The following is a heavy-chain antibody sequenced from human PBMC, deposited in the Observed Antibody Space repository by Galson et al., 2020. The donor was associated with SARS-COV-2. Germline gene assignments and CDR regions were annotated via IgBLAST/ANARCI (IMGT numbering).Heavy chain of an antibody. V-gene: IGHV1-18*01. D-gene: IGHD3-9*01. Sequence: ASVKVSCKASGYTFSNYGLSWVRQAPGQGLEWMGWISTYSGKTNYAQKVMGRVTMTTDTSTSTAYLELRSLRSDDTAVYYCARDKDWDLDYWGQGTLVTVSS. J-gene: IGHJ4*02. CDR3: ARDKDWDLDY. CDR2: ISTYSGKT. CDR1: GYTFSNYG.